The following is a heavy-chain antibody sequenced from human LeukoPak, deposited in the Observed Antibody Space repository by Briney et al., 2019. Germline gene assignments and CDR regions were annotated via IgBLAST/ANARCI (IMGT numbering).Heavy chain of an antibody. CDR2: IWYDGSNK. Sequence: GGSLRLSCAASGFTFSSYGMHWVRQAPGKGLEWVAVIWYDGSNKYYADSVKGRFTISRDNSKNTLYLQMNSLRAEDTAVYYCARDGLRGYSYGPGGLYGMDAWGQGTTVTVSS. D-gene: IGHD5-18*01. J-gene: IGHJ6*02. CDR3: ARDGLRGYSYGPGGLYGMDA. CDR1: GFTFSSYG. V-gene: IGHV3-33*01.